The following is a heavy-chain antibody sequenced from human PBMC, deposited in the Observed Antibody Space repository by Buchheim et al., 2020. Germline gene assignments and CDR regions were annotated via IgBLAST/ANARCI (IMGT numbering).Heavy chain of an antibody. D-gene: IGHD6-13*01. CDR3: ARDISPGIAAAGTTGGAFDI. Sequence: QVQLVQSGAEVKKPGASVKVSCKASGYTFTGYYMHWVRQAPGQGLEWMGWINPNSGGTNYAQTFQGWVTITRDTSISTAYMELSMLRSDDTAVYYCARDISPGIAAAGTTGGAFDIWGQGT. CDR2: INPNSGGT. V-gene: IGHV1-2*04. CDR1: GYTFTGYY. J-gene: IGHJ3*02.